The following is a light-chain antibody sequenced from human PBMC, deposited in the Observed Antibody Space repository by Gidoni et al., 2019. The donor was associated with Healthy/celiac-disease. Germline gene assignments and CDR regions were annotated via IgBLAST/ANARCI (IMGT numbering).Light chain of an antibody. CDR1: QTISSY. V-gene: IGKV1-39*01. Sequence: DIQMTQSPSSLSASVGDRVPITCRASQTISSYLNWYQQKPGKAPKLLIYAASSLQSGVPSRFSGRGSGTDFTLTISSLQPEDFATYYCQQSYSTPLYTFGQGTKLEIK. CDR2: AAS. J-gene: IGKJ2*01. CDR3: QQSYSTPLYT.